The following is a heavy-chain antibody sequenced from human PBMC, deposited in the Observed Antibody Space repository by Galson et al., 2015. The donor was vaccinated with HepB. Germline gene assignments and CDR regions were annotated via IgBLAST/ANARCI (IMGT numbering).Heavy chain of an antibody. V-gene: IGHV5-51*01. D-gene: IGHD3-3*01. CDR2: IYPGDSDT. Sequence: QSGAEVKKPGESLKISCKGSGYSFTSYWIGWVRQMPGKGLEWMGIIYPGDSDTRYSPSFQGQVTISADKSISTAYLQWSSLKASDTAMYYCASTEFGVVITPGAFDIWGQGTMVTVSS. CDR1: GYSFTSYW. J-gene: IGHJ3*02. CDR3: ASTEFGVVITPGAFDI.